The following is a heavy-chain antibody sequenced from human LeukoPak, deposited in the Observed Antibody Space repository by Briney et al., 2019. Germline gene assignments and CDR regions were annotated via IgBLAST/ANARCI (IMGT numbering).Heavy chain of an antibody. CDR1: GYSISSGYY. J-gene: IGHJ4*02. CDR2: MYYRVRT. Sequence: PSETLSLTCTVSGYSISSGYYWGWIRQPPGKGLEWIGSMYYRVRTYYNPPLKSRVTISVDTSKNQFSLKLRSVTAADTAIYYCARLRYGEGYWGQGTLVTVSS. CDR3: ARLRYGEGY. V-gene: IGHV4-38-2*02. D-gene: IGHD4-17*01.